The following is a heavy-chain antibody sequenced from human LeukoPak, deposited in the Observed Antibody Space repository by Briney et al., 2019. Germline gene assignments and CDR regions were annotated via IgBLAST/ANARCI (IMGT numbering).Heavy chain of an antibody. Sequence: SETLSLTCSVSGGSIRSHYWSWIRQPPGKGLEWIGYIYYSGSTYHNPSLKSRVTISVDTSKNHLSLKLSSVTAADTAVYYCARGGGDYDSSPFDYWGQGTLVTVSS. V-gene: IGHV4-59*11. D-gene: IGHD3-22*01. CDR2: IYYSGST. CDR1: GGSIRSHY. J-gene: IGHJ4*02. CDR3: ARGGGDYDSSPFDY.